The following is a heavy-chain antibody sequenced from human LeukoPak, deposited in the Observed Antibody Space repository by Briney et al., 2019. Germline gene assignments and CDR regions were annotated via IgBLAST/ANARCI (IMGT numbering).Heavy chain of an antibody. D-gene: IGHD4-17*01. Sequence: GGSLRLSCAASGFTFSSYSMNWVRQAPGKGLEWVSSISSSSSYIYYADSVKGRFTISRDNAKNSLYLQMTSLRAEDTAVYYCARDRYYGDYPELVDYWGQGTLVTVSS. J-gene: IGHJ4*02. CDR1: GFTFSSYS. CDR3: ARDRYYGDYPELVDY. V-gene: IGHV3-21*01. CDR2: ISSSSSYI.